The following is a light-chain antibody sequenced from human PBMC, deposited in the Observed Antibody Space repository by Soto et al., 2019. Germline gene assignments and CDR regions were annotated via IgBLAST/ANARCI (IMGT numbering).Light chain of an antibody. J-gene: IGLJ3*02. Sequence: QSVLTQPPSASGTPGQRVTISCSGTSSNIGRNTVDWYQQLPGTAPKLLIYSNNQRPSGVPDRFSGSKSGTSASLAISGLQSEDEADYYCAAWGGSLKVVFGGGTQLTVL. CDR1: SSNIGRNT. CDR3: AAWGGSLKVV. V-gene: IGLV1-44*01. CDR2: SNN.